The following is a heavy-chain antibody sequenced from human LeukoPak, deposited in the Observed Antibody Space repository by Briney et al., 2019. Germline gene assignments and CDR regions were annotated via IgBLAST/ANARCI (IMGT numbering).Heavy chain of an antibody. J-gene: IGHJ4*02. CDR3: AKDPEVGATIPYYFDY. V-gene: IGHV3-23*01. CDR2: IGGSGGST. D-gene: IGHD1-26*01. CDR1: GFTFINYA. Sequence: LPGGSLRLSCAASGFTFINYAMSWVRQAPGKGLEWVSAIGGSGGSTYYADSVKGRFTISRDNSKNTLYLQMNSLRAEDTAVYYCAKDPEVGATIPYYFDYWGQGTLVTVSS.